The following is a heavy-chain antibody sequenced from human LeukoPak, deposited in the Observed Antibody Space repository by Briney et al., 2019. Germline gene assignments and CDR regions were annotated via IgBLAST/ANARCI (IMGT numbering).Heavy chain of an antibody. CDR3: GRDPDYGDPY. CDR2: ITSSGTTT. CDR1: GFSFSDSY. Sequence: GGSLRLSCSASGFSFSDSYMSWFRLSPEKGLQWIAYITSSGTTTEYADSVKGRFTISRVNAKNSLYLQMNSLRPEDTAVYYCGRDPDYGDPYWGQGTLVTVSS. V-gene: IGHV3-11*01. D-gene: IGHD4/OR15-4a*01. J-gene: IGHJ4*02.